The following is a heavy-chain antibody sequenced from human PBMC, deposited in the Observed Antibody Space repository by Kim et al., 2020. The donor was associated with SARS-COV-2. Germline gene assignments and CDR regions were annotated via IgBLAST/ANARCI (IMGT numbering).Heavy chain of an antibody. D-gene: IGHD6-13*01. Sequence: GGSLRLSCAASGFTFSSYGMHWVRQAPGKGLEWVAVISYDGSNKYYADSVKGRFTISRDNSKNTLYLQMNSLRAEDTAVYYCAKEGLAAGKNNAEYFQHWGQGTLVTVSS. V-gene: IGHV3-30*18. CDR1: GFTFSSYG. J-gene: IGHJ1*01. CDR3: AKEGLAAGKNNAEYFQH. CDR2: ISYDGSNK.